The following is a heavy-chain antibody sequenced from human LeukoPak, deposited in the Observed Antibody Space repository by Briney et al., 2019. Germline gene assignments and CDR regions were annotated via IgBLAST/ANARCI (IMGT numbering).Heavy chain of an antibody. Sequence: SVKVSCKASGGTFSSYAISWVRQAPGQGLEWMGRIIPILGIANYAQKFQGRVTITADKSTSTAYMELSSLRSEDTAVYYCAANYYDSSGYYRGRVAIDYWGQGTLVTVSS. D-gene: IGHD3-22*01. CDR3: AANYYDSSGYYRGRVAIDY. CDR1: GGTFSSYA. CDR2: IIPILGIA. J-gene: IGHJ4*02. V-gene: IGHV1-69*04.